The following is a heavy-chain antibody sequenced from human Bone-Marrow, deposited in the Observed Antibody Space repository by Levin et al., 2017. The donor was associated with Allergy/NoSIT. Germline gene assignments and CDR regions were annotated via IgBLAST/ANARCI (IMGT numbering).Heavy chain of an antibody. J-gene: IGHJ4*02. D-gene: IGHD6-13*01. Sequence: GESLKISCAASGFTFSGSAMHWVRQASGKGLEWVGRIRSKANSYATAYAASVKGRFTISRDDSKNTAYLQMNSLKTEDTAVYYCTSGYSSSHDYWGQGTLVTVSS. CDR3: TSGYSSSHDY. CDR1: GFTFSGSA. V-gene: IGHV3-73*01. CDR2: IRSKANSYAT.